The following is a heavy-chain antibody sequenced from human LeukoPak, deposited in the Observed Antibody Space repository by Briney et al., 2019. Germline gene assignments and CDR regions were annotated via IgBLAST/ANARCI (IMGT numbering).Heavy chain of an antibody. CDR2: ISSTGGTI. V-gene: IGHV3-48*01. Sequence: GGSLTLSCAASGFTFRNYLMNWVRQAPGKGLEWVSFISSTGGTICYADSVKGRFTVSRDNGKNSLLLQMNSLRAEDTALYYCERGYSRAAFDIWGQGTVVAVSS. CDR1: GFTFRNYL. J-gene: IGHJ3*02. D-gene: IGHD2-15*01. CDR3: ERGYSRAAFDI.